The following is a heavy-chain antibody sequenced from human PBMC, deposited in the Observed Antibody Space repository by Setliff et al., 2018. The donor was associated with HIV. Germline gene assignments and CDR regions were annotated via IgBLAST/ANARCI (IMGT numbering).Heavy chain of an antibody. J-gene: IGHJ4*02. CDR2: ISTYNGNT. Sequence: GASVKVSCKASGYTFTSYGITWVRQAPGQGLEWMGWISTYNGNTPYAQKLQGRVTMTTDTSTSTAYMELRSLRSDDTPMNYCARKYTGGPLDYWGQGTLVTVSS. D-gene: IGHD6-19*01. V-gene: IGHV1-18*01. CDR1: GYTFTSYG. CDR3: ARKYTGGPLDY.